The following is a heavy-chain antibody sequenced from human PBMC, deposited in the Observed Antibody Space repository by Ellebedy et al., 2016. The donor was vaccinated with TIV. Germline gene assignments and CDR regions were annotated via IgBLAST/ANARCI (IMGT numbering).Heavy chain of an antibody. V-gene: IGHV3-66*01. CDR3: ENSGMDV. Sequence: PGGSLRLSCAASGFTVSNNYMSWVRQAPGKGLEWVSVIYSGGSTYYADSVKGRVTISRDNSKNTVYLQMNSLRTEDTAVYYCENSGMDVWGQGTTVTISS. CDR2: IYSGGST. J-gene: IGHJ6*02. CDR1: GFTVSNNY.